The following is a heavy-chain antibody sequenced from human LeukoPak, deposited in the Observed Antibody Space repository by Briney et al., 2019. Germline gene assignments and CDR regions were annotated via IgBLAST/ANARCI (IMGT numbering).Heavy chain of an antibody. CDR2: FIPIFGTA. Sequence: ASVKVSCKASGGTFSSYAISWVRPAPGQGLEWMGGFIPIFGTANYAQKFQGRVTITADESTSTAYMELSSLRSEDTAVYYCARGTYYYGSGTISFDYWGQGTLVTVSS. D-gene: IGHD3-10*01. V-gene: IGHV1-69*01. J-gene: IGHJ4*02. CDR3: ARGTYYYGSGTISFDY. CDR1: GGTFSSYA.